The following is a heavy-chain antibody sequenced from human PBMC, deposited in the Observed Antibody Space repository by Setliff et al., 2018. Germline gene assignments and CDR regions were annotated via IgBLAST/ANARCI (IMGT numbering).Heavy chain of an antibody. J-gene: IGHJ4*02. Sequence: SETLSLTCAVSGYSISSGYYWGWIRQPPGKGLEWIGSIYHSGSTYYNPSLKSRVTISVDTSKNQFSLKLSSVTAADTAVYYCARVPNFWSGYSDYWGQGTLVTVSS. CDR1: GYSISSGYY. D-gene: IGHD3-3*01. CDR3: ARVPNFWSGYSDY. V-gene: IGHV4-38-2*01. CDR2: IYHSGST.